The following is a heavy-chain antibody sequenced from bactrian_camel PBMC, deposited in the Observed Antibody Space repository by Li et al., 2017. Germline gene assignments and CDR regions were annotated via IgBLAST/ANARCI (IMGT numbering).Heavy chain of an antibody. CDR3: AAARSYYCGGSFPY. J-gene: IGHJ4*01. Sequence: VQLVESGGDLVQPGGSLRLSCAASGFTFSSYGVSWFRQAPGKGLEWVSHIHTDGRTYYADSVKGRFTISQDNATNTVYLQMNSLKPEDTAMYYCAAARSYYCGGSFPYLGQGTQVTVS. CDR2: IHTDGRT. CDR1: GFTFSSYG. V-gene: IGHV3S10*01. D-gene: IGHD3*01.